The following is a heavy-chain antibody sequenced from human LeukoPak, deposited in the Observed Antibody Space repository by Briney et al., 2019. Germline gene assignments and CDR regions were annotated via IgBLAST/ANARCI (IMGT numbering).Heavy chain of an antibody. J-gene: IGHJ6*03. D-gene: IGHD3-16*01. V-gene: IGHV4-38-2*02. Sequence: PSETLSLTCAISGHSINSLYYWGWIRQPPGKGLEWIGCISYSGSTWYNPSLTSRATMSGDTSTGQFSLNLKSVTAADTAVYYCAREVWVSESKGGSWYMDVWGKGTTVTVSS. CDR2: ISYSGST. CDR1: GHSINSLYY. CDR3: AREVWVSESKGGSWYMDV.